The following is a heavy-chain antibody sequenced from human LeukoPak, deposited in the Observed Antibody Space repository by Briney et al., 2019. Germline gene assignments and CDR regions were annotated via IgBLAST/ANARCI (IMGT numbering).Heavy chain of an antibody. D-gene: IGHD2-15*01. CDR1: GGSISSGSYY. V-gene: IGHV4-61*02. CDR3: ARCQGCSGGSCLGGWFDP. Sequence: PSQTLSLTCTVSGGSISSGSYYWSWIRQPAGKGLEWIGRIYTSGGTNYNPSLKSRVTISVDTSKNQFSLKLSSVTAADTAVYYCARCQGCSGGSCLGGWFDPWGQGTLVTVSS. CDR2: IYTSGGT. J-gene: IGHJ5*02.